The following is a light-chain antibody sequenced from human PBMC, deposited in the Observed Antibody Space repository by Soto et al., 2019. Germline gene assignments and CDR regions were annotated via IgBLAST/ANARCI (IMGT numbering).Light chain of an antibody. J-gene: IGKJ1*01. Sequence: EIVLTQSPGTLSLSPGERATLSYRASQSVSTNYLAWYQQKPGQAPRLLIYGASSRATAIPDRFSGSGSGTDFTLTISRLEPEDFAVYYCQQYGSSPRTFGQGTKVEIK. CDR2: GAS. CDR3: QQYGSSPRT. CDR1: QSVSTNY. V-gene: IGKV3-20*01.